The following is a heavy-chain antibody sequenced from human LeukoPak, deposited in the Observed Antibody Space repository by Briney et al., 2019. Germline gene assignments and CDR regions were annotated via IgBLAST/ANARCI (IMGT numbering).Heavy chain of an antibody. CDR2: ISGSGGST. D-gene: IGHD3-22*01. Sequence: GGSLRLSCAASGFTFSSYAMSWVRQAPGKGLEWVSAISGSGGSTYYADSVKGRFTISRDNAKNSLYLQMNSLRAEDTAVYYCATIPRTYYYDSSGYFHFDYWGQGTLVTVSS. CDR1: GFTFSSYA. CDR3: ATIPRTYYYDSSGYFHFDY. J-gene: IGHJ4*02. V-gene: IGHV3-23*01.